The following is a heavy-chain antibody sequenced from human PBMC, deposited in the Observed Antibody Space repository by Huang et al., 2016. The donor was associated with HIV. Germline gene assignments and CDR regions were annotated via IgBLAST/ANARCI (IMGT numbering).Heavy chain of an antibody. CDR1: GDTFSNHG. D-gene: IGHD1-26*01. Sequence: QVQLVQSGAEVKKPGSSVKVSCKASGDTFSNHGFSWVRQATGQGLEGMGGIIPVVGTQDYTPKFQGRVTITADESTSTVYMELSSLTPDDTAEYYCARVRGYSGSYYGMDVWGQGTTVTVSS. V-gene: IGHV1-69*01. J-gene: IGHJ6*02. CDR3: ARVRGYSGSYYGMDV. CDR2: IIPVVGTQ.